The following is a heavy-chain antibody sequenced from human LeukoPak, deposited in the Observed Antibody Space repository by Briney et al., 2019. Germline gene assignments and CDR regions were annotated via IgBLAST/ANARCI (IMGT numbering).Heavy chain of an antibody. Sequence: GGSLRLSCAASGFTFSSYAMSRVRQAPGKGLEWVSAISGSGGSTYYADSVKGRFTISRDNSKNTLYLQMNSLRAEDTAVYYCAKGGSSSWYSALDYWGQGTLVTVSS. CDR2: ISGSGGST. D-gene: IGHD6-13*01. CDR3: AKGGSSSWYSALDY. V-gene: IGHV3-23*01. CDR1: GFTFSSYA. J-gene: IGHJ4*02.